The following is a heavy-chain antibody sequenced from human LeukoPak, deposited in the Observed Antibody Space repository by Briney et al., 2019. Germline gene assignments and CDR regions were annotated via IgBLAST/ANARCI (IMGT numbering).Heavy chain of an antibody. D-gene: IGHD3-10*01. J-gene: IGHJ4*02. V-gene: IGHV3-21*01. CDR2: ISGSSSYI. Sequence: GGSLRLSCAASGFTFSSYSMNWVRQAPGKGLEWVSSISGSSSYIYYADSVKGRFTISRDNAKNSLYVQMNSLRAEDTAVYHCVRQYYYGSGSYLWAPDYWGQGTLVTVSS. CDR1: GFTFSSYS. CDR3: VRQYYYGSGSYLWAPDY.